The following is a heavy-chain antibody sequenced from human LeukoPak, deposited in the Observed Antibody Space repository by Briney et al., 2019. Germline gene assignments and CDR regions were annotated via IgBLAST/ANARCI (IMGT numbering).Heavy chain of an antibody. J-gene: IGHJ4*02. CDR2: MSSSSSYI. Sequence: GGSLRLSCAASGFTFSSYSMNWVRQAPGKGLEWVSSMSSSSSYIYYADSVKGRFTISRDNSKNTLYLQMNSLRAEDTAVYYCAKDLATSYYYGSGSYRAKYYFDYWGQGTLVTVSS. V-gene: IGHV3-21*01. CDR3: AKDLATSYYYGSGSYRAKYYFDY. D-gene: IGHD3-10*01. CDR1: GFTFSSYS.